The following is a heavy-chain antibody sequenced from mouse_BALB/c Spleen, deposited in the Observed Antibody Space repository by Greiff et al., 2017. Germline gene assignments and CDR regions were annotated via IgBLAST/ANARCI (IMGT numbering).Heavy chain of an antibody. CDR2: ISSGSSTI. CDR1: GFTFSSFG. J-gene: IGHJ4*01. V-gene: IGHV5-17*02. D-gene: IGHD4-1*01. Sequence: EVKVVESGGGLVQPGGSRKLSCAASGFTFSSFGMHWVRQAPEKGLEWVAYISSGSSTIYYADTVKGRFTISRDNPKNTLFLQMTSLRSEDTAMYYCARWDWDGAMDYWGQGTSVTVSS. CDR3: ARWDWDGAMDY.